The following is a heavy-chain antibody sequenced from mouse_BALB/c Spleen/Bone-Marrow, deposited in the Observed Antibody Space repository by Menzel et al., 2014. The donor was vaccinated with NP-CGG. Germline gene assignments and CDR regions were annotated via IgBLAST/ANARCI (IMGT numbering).Heavy chain of an antibody. Sequence: EVMLVESGGDLVKPGGSLKLSCAASGFTFSSYGMSWVRQTPDKRLEWVATISSGGSNTYYPDSVKGRFTISRDNAKNTLYLQMSSLKSEDTAMYYCARPYDFGAWFAYWGQGTLVTVSA. J-gene: IGHJ3*01. D-gene: IGHD2-4*01. V-gene: IGHV5-6*01. CDR2: ISSGGSNT. CDR1: GFTFSSYG. CDR3: ARPYDFGAWFAY.